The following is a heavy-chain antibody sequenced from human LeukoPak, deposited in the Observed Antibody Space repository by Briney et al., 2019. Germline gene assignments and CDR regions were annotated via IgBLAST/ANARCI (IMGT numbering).Heavy chain of an antibody. V-gene: IGHV3-15*04. CDR3: TTDEDWNYARKDV. J-gene: IGHJ6*02. D-gene: IGHD1-7*01. CDR2: TVSEIDGGTT. Sequence: GGSLKLSCAASGFTFNYAWMSWIRQVPGKGLEWVGQTVSEIDGGTTDYAAPVKGRFTISRDDSKSTLYLQMNSLKIEDTAVYYCTTDEDWNYARKDVWGQGATVIVSS. CDR1: GFTFNYAW.